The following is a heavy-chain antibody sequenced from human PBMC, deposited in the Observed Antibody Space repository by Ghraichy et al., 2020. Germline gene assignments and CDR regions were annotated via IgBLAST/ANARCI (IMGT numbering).Heavy chain of an antibody. D-gene: IGHD5-12*01. V-gene: IGHV3-53*04. CDR3: AGGEIVAGSNAFDV. CDR2: IYSGGST. J-gene: IGHJ3*01. CDR1: GFTVSSNY. Sequence: GGSLRLSCAASGFTVSSNYMSWVRQAPGKGLEWVSVIYSGGSTYYADSVKGRLTISSHNSKNTLYLQMNSLRAEDTAGYYCAGGEIVAGSNAFDVWSQGTMVTVSS.